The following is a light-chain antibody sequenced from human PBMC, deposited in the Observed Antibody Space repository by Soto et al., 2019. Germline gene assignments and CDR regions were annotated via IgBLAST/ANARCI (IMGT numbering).Light chain of an antibody. V-gene: IGKV3-15*01. CDR3: HQYNGWSPFT. CDR2: GAS. Sequence: EIVMTQSPGTLSVSPGERAILSCRVSQSVRSNLAWYQQKPGQAPRLLIYGASTRATGIPARFSGSGSGTEFTLTINSLQSEDFAVYYWHQYNGWSPFTFGHGTTVDIK. J-gene: IGKJ3*01. CDR1: QSVRSN.